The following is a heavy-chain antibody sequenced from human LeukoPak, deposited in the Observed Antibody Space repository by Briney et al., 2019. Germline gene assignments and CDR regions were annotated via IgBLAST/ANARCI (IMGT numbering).Heavy chain of an antibody. CDR3: AKVECSSTSCFYYYYYGMDV. D-gene: IGHD2-2*01. CDR2: ISGSGGST. Sequence: GGSLRLSCAASGFTLSSYATSWVRPAPGEGLEWVSAISGSGGSTYYADSVKGRFTISRDNSKNTLYLQMNSLRAEDTAVYYCAKVECSSTSCFYYYYYGMDVWGQGTTVTVSS. CDR1: GFTLSSYA. V-gene: IGHV3-23*01. J-gene: IGHJ6*02.